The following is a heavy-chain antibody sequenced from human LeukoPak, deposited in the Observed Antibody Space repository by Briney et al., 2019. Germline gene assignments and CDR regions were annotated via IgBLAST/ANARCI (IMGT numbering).Heavy chain of an antibody. V-gene: IGHV3-53*01. Sequence: GGSLRLSCAVSGFTVSSSYMSWVRQAPGKGLEWVSIIYSGGSTYYADSVKGRFTISRDNSNNTLYLQMSSLRAEDTAVYYCARGRDLLPTPDFDSWGQGTLVTVSS. J-gene: IGHJ4*02. D-gene: IGHD4-17*01. CDR2: IYSGGST. CDR1: GFTVSSSY. CDR3: ARGRDLLPTPDFDS.